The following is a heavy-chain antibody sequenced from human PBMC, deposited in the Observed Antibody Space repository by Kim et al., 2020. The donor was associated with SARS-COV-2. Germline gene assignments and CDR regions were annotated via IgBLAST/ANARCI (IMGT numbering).Heavy chain of an antibody. CDR3: ARDGPYCGGDCS. CDR1: GYSISSGYY. J-gene: IGHJ4*02. Sequence: SETLSLTCTVSGYSISSGYYWGWIRQPPGKGLEWIGSIYHSGSTYYNPSLKSRVTISVDTSKNQFSLKLSSVTAADTAVYYCARDGPYCGGDCSWGQGTLVTVSS. V-gene: IGHV4-38-2*02. D-gene: IGHD2-21*02. CDR2: IYHSGST.